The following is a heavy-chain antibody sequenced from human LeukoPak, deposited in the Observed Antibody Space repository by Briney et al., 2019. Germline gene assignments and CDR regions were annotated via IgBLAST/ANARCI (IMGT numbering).Heavy chain of an antibody. J-gene: IGHJ4*02. D-gene: IGHD2-15*01. Sequence: PSETLSLTCAVYGGSFSGYYWSWIRQPPGKGLEWIGEINHSGSTNYNPSLKSRVTISVDTSKNQFSLKLSSVTAADTAVYYCARSLGYCSGGSCYKLDYWGQGTLVTVSS. CDR1: GGSFSGYY. V-gene: IGHV4-34*01. CDR3: ARSLGYCSGGSCYKLDY. CDR2: INHSGST.